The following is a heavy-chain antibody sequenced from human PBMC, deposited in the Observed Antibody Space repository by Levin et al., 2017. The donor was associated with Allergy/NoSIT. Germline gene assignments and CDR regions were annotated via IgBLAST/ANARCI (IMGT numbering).Heavy chain of an antibody. D-gene: IGHD6-19*01. V-gene: IGHV1-46*01. Sequence: GASVKVSCKASGYTFTSYYMHWVRQAPGQGLEWMGIINPSGGSTSYAQKFQGRVTMTRDTSTSTVYMELSSLRSEDTAVYYCARDRPSGWPTVMDDYWGQGTLVTVSS. CDR2: INPSGGST. CDR3: ARDRPSGWPTVMDDY. J-gene: IGHJ4*02. CDR1: GYTFTSYY.